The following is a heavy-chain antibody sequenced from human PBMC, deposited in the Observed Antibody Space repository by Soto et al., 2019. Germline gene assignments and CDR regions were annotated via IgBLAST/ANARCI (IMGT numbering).Heavy chain of an antibody. CDR2: ISGSSRYT. Sequence: GGSLRLSCAASGFNFSGHYMNWIRQAPGKGLEWVSYISGSSRYTNFADSVKGRFTTSRDNAKNSLYLQMNSLRAEDTAVYYCARHTSGWHYYDYWGQGTPVTVSS. V-gene: IGHV3-11*06. CDR3: ARHTSGWHYYDY. J-gene: IGHJ4*02. CDR1: GFNFSGHY. D-gene: IGHD6-19*01.